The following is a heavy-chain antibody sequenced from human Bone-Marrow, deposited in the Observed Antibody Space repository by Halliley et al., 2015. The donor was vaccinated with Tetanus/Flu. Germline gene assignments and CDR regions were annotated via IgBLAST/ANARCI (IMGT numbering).Heavy chain of an antibody. CDR2: IYYSGAA. CDR3: AGDSQLLSF. D-gene: IGHD1-1*01. Sequence: EWIGYIYYSGAAKYNPSLKSRVTISIDTSKNQFSLKLSSVTAADTAVYYCAGDSQLLSFWGQGALVTVSS. J-gene: IGHJ4*02. V-gene: IGHV4-59*01.